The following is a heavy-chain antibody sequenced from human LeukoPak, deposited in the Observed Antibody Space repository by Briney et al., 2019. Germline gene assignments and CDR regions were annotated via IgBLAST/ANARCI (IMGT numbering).Heavy chain of an antibody. CDR2: ISYDGSNK. V-gene: IGHV3-30*03. CDR1: GFTFSSYG. CDR3: ATAYADYGSGDDYFDY. D-gene: IGHD3-10*01. Sequence: PGRSLRLSCTASGFTFSSYGMHWVRQDPGKGMEGVAVISYDGSNKYYADYVKGRFTISRDNYKNTLYLQMNSLRGEDTAVYYCATAYADYGSGDDYFDYWGQGTLVTVSS. J-gene: IGHJ4*02.